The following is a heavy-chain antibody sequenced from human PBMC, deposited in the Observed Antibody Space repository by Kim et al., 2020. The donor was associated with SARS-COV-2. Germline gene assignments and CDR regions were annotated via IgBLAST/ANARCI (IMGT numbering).Heavy chain of an antibody. CDR1: GFTFSSYG. Sequence: GGSLRLSCAASGFTFSSYGMHWVRQAPGKGLEWVAVIWYDGSNKYYADSVKGRFTISRDNSKNTLYLQMNSLRAEDTAVYYCARDDLEYFYGSGSYQQPDYWGQGTLVTVSS. J-gene: IGHJ4*02. D-gene: IGHD3-10*01. CDR2: IWYDGSNK. V-gene: IGHV3-33*01. CDR3: ARDDLEYFYGSGSYQQPDY.